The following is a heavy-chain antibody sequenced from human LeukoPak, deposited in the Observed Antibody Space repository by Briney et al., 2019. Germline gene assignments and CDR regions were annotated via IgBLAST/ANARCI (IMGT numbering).Heavy chain of an antibody. V-gene: IGHV5-51*01. CDR1: GYSFNSYC. CDR2: IYPGDSDT. Sequence: GESLKISCKGSGYSFNSYCIGWVRQMPGKGLEWMGIIYPGDSDTRYSPSFQGQVTISADKSISTAYLQWSSLKASDTAMYYCATPPITMVRGVIAGHWGQGTLVTVSS. CDR3: ATPPITMVRGVIAGH. D-gene: IGHD3-10*01. J-gene: IGHJ4*02.